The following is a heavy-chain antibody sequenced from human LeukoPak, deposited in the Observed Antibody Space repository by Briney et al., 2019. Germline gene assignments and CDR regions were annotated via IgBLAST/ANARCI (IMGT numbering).Heavy chain of an antibody. D-gene: IGHD4-11*01. CDR2: ISSSSSTI. J-gene: IGHJ4*02. CDR1: GFTFSSYS. V-gene: IGHV3-48*01. CDR3: AILNDYSNYGFDN. Sequence: GGSLRLSCAASGFTFSSYSMNWVRQAPGKGLEWISYISSSSSTIYYADSVKGRFTISRDNSKNTLYLQMSSLRAEDTAVYYCAILNDYSNYGFDNWGQGTLVTVSS.